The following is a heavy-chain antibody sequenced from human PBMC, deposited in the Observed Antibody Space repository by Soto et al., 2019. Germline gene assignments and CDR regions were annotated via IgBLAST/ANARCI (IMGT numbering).Heavy chain of an antibody. Sequence: QVQLVQSGAEVKKPGASGKVSCKSSGYTFSMSGISWVRHAPGQGLEGMGWISGYNGNTNYEQKFQDRATMTPDTNTNTAYMDLRSLRSYDTAVYYCAREGPRPYYYYGMDVWGQETTVTVSS. CDR3: AREGPRPYYYYGMDV. CDR1: GYTFSMSG. J-gene: IGHJ6*02. CDR2: ISGYNGNT. V-gene: IGHV1-18*01.